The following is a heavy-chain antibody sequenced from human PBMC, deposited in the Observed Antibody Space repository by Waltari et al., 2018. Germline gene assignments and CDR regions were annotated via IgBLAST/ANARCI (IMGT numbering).Heavy chain of an antibody. CDR3: ATEVEMSASGQLDY. D-gene: IGHD1-1*01. J-gene: IGHJ4*02. CDR1: GYPIIEFS. Sequence: QVQLVQSGAEVKKTGASVKVSCQVSGYPIIEFSMHWVRLAPGKGLEWMGGFDPEDGETIYEQMFQGRVTMTLDTSTNTAYMELTSLRSEDTAVYYCATEVEMSASGQLDYWGQGTLVTGAS. V-gene: IGHV1-24*01. CDR2: FDPEDGET.